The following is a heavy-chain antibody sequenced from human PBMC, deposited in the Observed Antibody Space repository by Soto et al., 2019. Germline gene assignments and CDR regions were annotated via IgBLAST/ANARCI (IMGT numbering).Heavy chain of an antibody. CDR3: ARRGVRAAATNWFEP. J-gene: IGHJ5*02. CDR2: MYHGGTT. V-gene: IGHV4-39*01. Sequence: PSETLSLTCSVSGGSIGSGSYYWGWIRQTPGRGLDWIASMYHGGTTYSNPSLKSRITISVDKSKNQYSLRLTSVTAADTAVYYCARRGVRAAATNWFEPWGQGTLVTV. CDR1: GGSIGSGSYY. D-gene: IGHD6-13*01.